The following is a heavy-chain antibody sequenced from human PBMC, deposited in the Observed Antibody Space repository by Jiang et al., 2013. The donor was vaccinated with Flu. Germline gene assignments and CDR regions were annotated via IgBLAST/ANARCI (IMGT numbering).Heavy chain of an antibody. V-gene: IGHV4-38-2*02. J-gene: IGHJ4*02. Sequence: EWIGSIYHSGSTYYNPSLKSRVTISVDTSKNQFSLKLSSVTAADTAVYYCARVWTYYDILTGYYFDYWGQGTLVTVSS. CDR3: ARVWTYYDILTGYYFDY. D-gene: IGHD3-9*01. CDR2: IYHSGST.